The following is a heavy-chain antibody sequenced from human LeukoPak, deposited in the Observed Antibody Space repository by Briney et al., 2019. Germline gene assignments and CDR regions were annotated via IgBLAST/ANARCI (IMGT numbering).Heavy chain of an antibody. J-gene: IGHJ4*02. D-gene: IGHD3-22*01. CDR2: ISSSGSTI. CDR1: GFTFSSYE. CDR3: ARLRSAYYYDSSGYYYSGFDY. V-gene: IGHV3-48*03. Sequence: GGSLKLSCAASGFTFSSYEMNWVRQATGKGLEWVSYISSSGSTIYYADYVKGRFTISRDNAKNSLYMQMNSLRAEDTAVYYCARLRSAYYYDSSGYYYSGFDYWGQGTLVTVSS.